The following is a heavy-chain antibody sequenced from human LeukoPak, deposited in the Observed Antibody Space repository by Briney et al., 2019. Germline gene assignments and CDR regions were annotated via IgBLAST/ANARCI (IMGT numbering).Heavy chain of an antibody. D-gene: IGHD3-9*01. CDR2: INNSGST. J-gene: IGHJ4*02. V-gene: IGHV4-34*01. Sequence: SETLPLTCAVYGGSFSGYYWSWIRQPPGKGLGWIGEINNSGSTIYNPSLKSRVTISVDTSKNQFSLKLSSVTAADTAVYYCARGDGATIFVLRYWGQGTLVTVSS. CDR1: GGSFSGYY. CDR3: ARGDGATIFVLRY.